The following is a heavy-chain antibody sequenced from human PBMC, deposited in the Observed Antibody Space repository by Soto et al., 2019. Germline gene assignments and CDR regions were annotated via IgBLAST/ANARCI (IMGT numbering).Heavy chain of an antibody. CDR2: IYYSGST. Sequence: PSETLSLTCTVSGGSISSSSYYWGWIRQPPGKGQEWIGSIYYSGSTYYNPSLKSRVTISVDTSKNQFSLKLSSVTAADTAVYYCARRSYGSGSYYYFDYWGQGTLVTVSS. V-gene: IGHV4-39*01. D-gene: IGHD3-10*01. CDR1: GGSISSSSYY. J-gene: IGHJ4*02. CDR3: ARRSYGSGSYYYFDY.